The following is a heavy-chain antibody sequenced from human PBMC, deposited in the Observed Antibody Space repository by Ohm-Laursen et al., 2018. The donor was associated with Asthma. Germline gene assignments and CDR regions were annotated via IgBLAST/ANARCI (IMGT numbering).Heavy chain of an antibody. Sequence: GSLRLSCAASGFSFSSNTITWARQAPGKGLEWVSAINSGGGTTYGDSVKGRFTLSRDNSKNTLYLEMNSLRAEDTALYYCAKDRDIVASPFDYWGQGTLVTVSS. D-gene: IGHD5-12*01. CDR1: GFSFSSNT. J-gene: IGHJ4*02. V-gene: IGHV3-23*01. CDR2: INSGGGT. CDR3: AKDRDIVASPFDY.